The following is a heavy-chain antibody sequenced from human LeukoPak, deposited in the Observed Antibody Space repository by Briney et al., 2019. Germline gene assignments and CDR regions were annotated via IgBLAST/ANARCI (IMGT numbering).Heavy chain of an antibody. V-gene: IGHV4-59*08. CDR3: ARLRRYSSDFDY. J-gene: IGHJ4*02. D-gene: IGHD6-19*01. CDR1: GGSISSFY. CDR2: IYYSGST. Sequence: AETLSLTCTVSGGSISSFYWSWIRQPPGKGLEWIGYIYYSGSTNYNPSLKSRATISLDTSKNQFSLKLSSVTAADTAVYYCARLRRYSSDFDYWGQGTLVTVSS.